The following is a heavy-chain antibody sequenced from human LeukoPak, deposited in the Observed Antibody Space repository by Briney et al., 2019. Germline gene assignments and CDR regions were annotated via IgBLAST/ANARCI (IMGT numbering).Heavy chain of an antibody. CDR3: ARLVGATGIVDY. V-gene: IGHV3-21*01. J-gene: IGHJ4*02. CDR2: ISSSSSYI. CDR1: GFTFSSYS. D-gene: IGHD1-26*01. Sequence: GGSLRLSCAASGFTFSSYSMNWVRQAPGKALERVSSISSSSSYIYYADSVKGRFTISRDNAKNSLYLQMNSLRAEDTAVYYCARLVGATGIVDYWGQGTLVTVSS.